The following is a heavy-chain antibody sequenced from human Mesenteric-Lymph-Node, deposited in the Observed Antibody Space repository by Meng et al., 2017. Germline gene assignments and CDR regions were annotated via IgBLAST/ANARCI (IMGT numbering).Heavy chain of an antibody. Sequence: KVSCKASGFTFTTAYAYSHWVRQAPGQGLEWMGVINAGSGDTAYAQKFQGRLTMTRGTSTTTLYTELSSLRSEDTAVYYCAKDSHGYGDGGHWGQGTLVTVSS. CDR3: AKDSHGYGDGGH. CDR2: INAGSGDT. D-gene: IGHD4-17*01. CDR1: GFTFTTAY. V-gene: IGHV1-46*01. J-gene: IGHJ4*02.